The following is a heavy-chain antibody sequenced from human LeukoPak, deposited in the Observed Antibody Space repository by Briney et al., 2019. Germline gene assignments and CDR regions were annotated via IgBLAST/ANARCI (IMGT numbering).Heavy chain of an antibody. J-gene: IGHJ4*02. V-gene: IGHV3-48*03. CDR3: ARKGRNFDY. CDR1: GFTFSSYE. CDR2: ISSSGSTM. Sequence: PGGSLRLSCAASGFTFSSYEMNWVRQAPGKGLEWVSYISSSGSTMYYADSVKGRFTISRDNAKNSLYLQMNSLRAEDTAVYYCARKGRNFDYWGQGTLVTVSS.